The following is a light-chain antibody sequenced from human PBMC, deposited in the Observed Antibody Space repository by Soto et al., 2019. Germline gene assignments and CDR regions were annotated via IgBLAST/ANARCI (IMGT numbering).Light chain of an antibody. CDR2: HAS. V-gene: IGKV3-15*01. J-gene: IGKJ1*01. CDR1: QSVSNN. CDR3: QQYNNWWT. Sequence: EVVMTQSPATLSVSPGERATLSCRASQSVSNNLAWFQQKPGQAPRLLIYHASTRATGIPGRFSGSGSGTEFTLIISSLQSEDFAVYYCQQYNNWWTFGQGTKVEIK.